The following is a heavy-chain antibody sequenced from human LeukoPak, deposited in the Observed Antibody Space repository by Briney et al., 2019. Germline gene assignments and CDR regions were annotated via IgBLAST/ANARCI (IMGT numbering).Heavy chain of an antibody. D-gene: IGHD5-12*01. CDR2: ISAYNGNT. J-gene: IGHJ5*02. CDR3: ARDSQQWLRFGSNWFDP. CDR1: RYTFTSYG. V-gene: IGHV1-18*01. Sequence: ASVKVSCKASRYTFTSYGIIWVRQAPGQGLEWMGWISAYNGNTTYAQKLQGRVTMTTDTSTSTAYMELRSLRSDDTAVYYCARDSQQWLRFGSNWFDPWGQGTLVTVSS.